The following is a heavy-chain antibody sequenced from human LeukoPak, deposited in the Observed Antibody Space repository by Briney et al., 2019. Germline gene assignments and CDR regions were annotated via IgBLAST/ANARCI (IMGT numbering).Heavy chain of an antibody. CDR3: ARDANIAVAVNFDY. Sequence: SGGSLRLSCAASGFTFSSYGMHWVRQAPGKGLEWVAVISYDGSNKYYADSVKGRFTISRDNSKNTLYLQMNSLRAEDTAVYYCARDANIAVAVNFDYWGQGTLVTVSS. V-gene: IGHV3-30*03. CDR1: GFTFSSYG. D-gene: IGHD6-19*01. CDR2: ISYDGSNK. J-gene: IGHJ4*02.